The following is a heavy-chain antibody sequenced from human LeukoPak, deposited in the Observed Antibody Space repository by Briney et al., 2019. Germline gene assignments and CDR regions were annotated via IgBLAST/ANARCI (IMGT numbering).Heavy chain of an antibody. CDR2: ISYDGSNK. CDR1: GFTFSSYA. J-gene: IGHJ6*02. Sequence: GRSLRLSCAASGFTFSSYAMHWVRQAPGKGLEWVAVISYDGSNKYYADSVKGRFTISRDNSKNTLYLQMNSLRAEDTAVYYCARDGRGISAAGSPYGMDVWGQGTTVTVSS. D-gene: IGHD6-13*01. CDR3: ARDGRGISAAGSPYGMDV. V-gene: IGHV3-30*04.